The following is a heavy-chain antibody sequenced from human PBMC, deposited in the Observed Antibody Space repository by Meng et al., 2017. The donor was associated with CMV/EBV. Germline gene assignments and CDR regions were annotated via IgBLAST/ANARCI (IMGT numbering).Heavy chain of an antibody. D-gene: IGHD2-2*02. Sequence: QLQESGPVLVKPSETLSLTCTVSGGSISSYYWSWIRQPAGKGLEWIGRIYTSGSTNYNPSLKSRVTMSVDTSKNQFSLKLSSVTAADTAVYYCAREIVVVPAAIDNWFDPWGQGTLVTVSS. J-gene: IGHJ5*02. CDR3: AREIVVVPAAIDNWFDP. CDR1: GGSISSYY. V-gene: IGHV4-4*07. CDR2: IYTSGST.